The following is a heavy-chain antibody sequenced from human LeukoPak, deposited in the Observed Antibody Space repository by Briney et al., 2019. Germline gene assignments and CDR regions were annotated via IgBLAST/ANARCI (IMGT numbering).Heavy chain of an antibody. Sequence: GGSLRLSCAASGFTVSSNYMSWVRQAPGKGLEWVSVIYSGGSTYYADSVKGRFTISRDNSKNTLYLQMNNLRAGDTAVYYCARGPRYCSSPSCYDYWGQGTLVTVSS. CDR1: GFTVSSNY. J-gene: IGHJ4*02. CDR2: IYSGGST. D-gene: IGHD2-2*01. CDR3: ARGPRYCSSPSCYDY. V-gene: IGHV3-66*01.